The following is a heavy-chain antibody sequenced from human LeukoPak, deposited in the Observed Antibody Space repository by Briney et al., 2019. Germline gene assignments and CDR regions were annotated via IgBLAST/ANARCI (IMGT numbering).Heavy chain of an antibody. CDR2: ISGSGGST. D-gene: IGHD4-23*01. CDR3: ARDRGYSTFDY. CDR1: GFTFSSYA. J-gene: IGHJ4*02. Sequence: HTGGSLRLSCAASGFTFSSYAMSWVRQAPGKGLEWVSAISGSGGSTYYADSVKGRFTISRDNAKNSLFLQMNSLRVEDTAVYYCARDRGYSTFDYWGQGTLVTVSS. V-gene: IGHV3-23*01.